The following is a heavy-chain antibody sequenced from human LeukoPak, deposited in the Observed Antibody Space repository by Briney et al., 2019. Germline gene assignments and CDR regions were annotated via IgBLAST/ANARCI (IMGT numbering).Heavy chain of an antibody. J-gene: IGHJ6*03. CDR1: GFTFSDYY. D-gene: IGHD2-2*01. V-gene: IGHV3-11*01. CDR3: AKAAGRDIVVVEYMDV. CDR2: ISSSGSTI. Sequence: GGSLRLSCAASGFTFSDYYMSWIRQAPGKGLEWVSYISSSGSTIYYADSVKGRFTISRDNAKNSLYLQMNSLRAEDMALYYCAKAAGRDIVVVEYMDVWGKGTTVTVSS.